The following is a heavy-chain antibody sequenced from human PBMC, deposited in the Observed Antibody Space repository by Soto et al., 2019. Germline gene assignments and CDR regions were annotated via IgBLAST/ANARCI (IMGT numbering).Heavy chain of an antibody. CDR1: GFSFNTYW. CDR2: INSDGTKT. CDR3: ATVATNSYDWFDP. D-gene: IGHD5-12*01. Sequence: EVHLVESGGTLVQPGGSLRLSCAASGFSFNTYWMHWVRQAPGKGLVWVSRINSDGTKTTYADSVKGRFTISRDNAKNTVYLKLRSLRAEATAVYYCATVATNSYDWFDPGGQGTLVTVSS. V-gene: IGHV3-74*01. J-gene: IGHJ5*02.